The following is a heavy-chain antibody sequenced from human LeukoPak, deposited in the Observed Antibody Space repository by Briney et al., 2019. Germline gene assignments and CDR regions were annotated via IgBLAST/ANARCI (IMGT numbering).Heavy chain of an antibody. Sequence: GSLRLSCAASGFTVSSNYMSWVRQAPGKGLEWVSIIYSGGSTHYADSVKGRFTISRDNSKNTLYLQMNSLRAEDTAVYHCARDPARRDGYNWDYYYYGMDVWGQGTTVTVSS. CDR2: IYSGGST. V-gene: IGHV3-66*01. J-gene: IGHJ6*02. D-gene: IGHD5-24*01. CDR1: GFTVSSNY. CDR3: ARDPARRDGYNWDYYYYGMDV.